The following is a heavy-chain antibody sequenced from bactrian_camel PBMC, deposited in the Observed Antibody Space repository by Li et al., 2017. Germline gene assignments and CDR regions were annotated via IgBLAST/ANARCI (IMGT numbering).Heavy chain of an antibody. V-gene: IGHV3S40*01. CDR2: VTSDGAT. Sequence: VQLVESGGGLAQPGESLKLSCAASGFSVSTLMMTWVRQAPGKELETVSSVTSDGATFYVDSVKGRFTISRDDAENTVYLQLNSLRTEDTAMYYCAKTGSYRLDHNYWGQGTQVTVS. D-gene: IGHD7*01. CDR3: AKTGSYRLDHNY. J-gene: IGHJ4*01. CDR1: GFSVSTLM.